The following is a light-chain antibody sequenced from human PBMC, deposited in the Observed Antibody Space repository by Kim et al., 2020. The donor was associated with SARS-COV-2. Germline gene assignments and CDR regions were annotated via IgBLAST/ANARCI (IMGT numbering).Light chain of an antibody. CDR3: QHYVRFPYT. CDR2: LAS. J-gene: IGKJ2*01. Sequence: AAVGDRVTITCRASQGINTYLAWYQQRPGKAPKLLIYLASTLESGVPPRFSGSGFGTEFTLTINSLQPDDFATYYCQHYVRFPYTFGQGTKLEI. V-gene: IGKV1-5*03. CDR1: QGINTY.